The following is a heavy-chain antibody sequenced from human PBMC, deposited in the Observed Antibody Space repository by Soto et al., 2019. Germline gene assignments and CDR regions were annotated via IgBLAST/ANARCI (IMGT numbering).Heavy chain of an antibody. CDR3: AKDYSGSYYYFDY. D-gene: IGHD1-26*01. CDR2: ISWNSGSI. Sequence: LRLSCAASGFTFDDYAMHWVRQAPGKGLEWVSGISWNSGSIGYADSVKGRFTISRDNAKNSLYLQMNSLRAEDTALYYCAKDYSGSYYYFDYWGQGTLVTVSS. CDR1: GFTFDDYA. J-gene: IGHJ4*02. V-gene: IGHV3-9*01.